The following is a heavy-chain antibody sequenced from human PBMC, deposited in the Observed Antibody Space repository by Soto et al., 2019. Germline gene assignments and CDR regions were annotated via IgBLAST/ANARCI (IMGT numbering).Heavy chain of an antibody. J-gene: IGHJ6*02. CDR2: TYYRSKWYN. CDR3: ARVLWFGELSLSWYYYGMDV. CDR1: GDSVSSNSAA. V-gene: IGHV6-1*01. Sequence: QVQLQQSGPGLVKPSQTLSLTCAISGDSVSSNSAAWNWIRQSPSRGREWLGRTYYRSKWYNDYAVSVKSRITINPDTSKNQFSLQLNSVTPADTAVYYCARVLWFGELSLSWYYYGMDVWGQGTTVTVSS. D-gene: IGHD3-10*01.